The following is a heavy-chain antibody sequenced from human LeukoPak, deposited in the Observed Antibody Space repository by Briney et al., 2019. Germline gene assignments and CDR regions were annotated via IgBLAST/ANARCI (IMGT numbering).Heavy chain of an antibody. D-gene: IGHD3-22*01. Sequence: GGSLRLSCAASRLTFSIYEMNWVPRAPGEGRECVSYISSSGSTIYYADSVMSRFTISRDNAKKSLYLPMNSLRAEDTAVYYCARDGLPDYYDSSGYYEGGFDYWGQGSLVTVSS. J-gene: IGHJ4*02. CDR3: ARDGLPDYYDSSGYYEGGFDY. V-gene: IGHV3-48*03. CDR1: RLTFSIYE. CDR2: ISSSGSTI.